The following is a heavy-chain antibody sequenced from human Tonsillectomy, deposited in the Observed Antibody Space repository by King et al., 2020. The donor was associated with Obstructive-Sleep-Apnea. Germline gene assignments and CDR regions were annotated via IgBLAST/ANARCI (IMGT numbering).Heavy chain of an antibody. CDR3: ARRGTPGAFDI. Sequence: VQLQESGPGLVKPSDTLSLTCAISGYSISSSNWWGWNRQPPGKGLEWIGDIHYSVTTYYNSSLKSRVTMSVDTSKNQFSLRLSSVTSVDTAVYYCARRGTPGAFDIWGQGAMVTVSS. CDR2: IHYSVTT. D-gene: IGHD3-16*01. J-gene: IGHJ3*02. CDR1: GYSISSSNW. V-gene: IGHV4-28*01.